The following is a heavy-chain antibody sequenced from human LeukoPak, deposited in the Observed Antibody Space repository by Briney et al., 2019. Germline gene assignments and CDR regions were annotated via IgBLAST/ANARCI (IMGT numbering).Heavy chain of an antibody. CDR2: ISSGGSYI. Sequence: PGGSLRLSCAASGFTFSDYAMNWVRQAPGKGLEWVSSISSGGSYISYADSVKGRFTVSRDNAKDSLFPQMRSLRDEDTAVYYCARGPALYCTSSSCLDGVDWGQGTLVSVSS. J-gene: IGHJ4*02. CDR1: GFTFSDYA. V-gene: IGHV3-21*01. CDR3: ARGPALYCTSSSCLDGVD. D-gene: IGHD2-2*01.